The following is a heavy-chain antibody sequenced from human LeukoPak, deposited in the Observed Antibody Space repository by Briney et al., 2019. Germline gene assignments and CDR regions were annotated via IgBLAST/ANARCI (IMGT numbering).Heavy chain of an antibody. D-gene: IGHD4-11*01. CDR2: INPSGGST. V-gene: IGHV1-46*01. CDR3: ARKGHTVTTLGYYYYYMDV. CDR1: GYTFTSYY. J-gene: IGHJ6*03. Sequence: ASVKVSCKASGYTFTSYYMHWVRQAPGPGLEWMGIINPSGGSTSYAQKFQGRVTMTRDMSTSTDYMELSSLRSEDTAVYYCARKGHTVTTLGYYYYYMDVWGKGTTVTVSS.